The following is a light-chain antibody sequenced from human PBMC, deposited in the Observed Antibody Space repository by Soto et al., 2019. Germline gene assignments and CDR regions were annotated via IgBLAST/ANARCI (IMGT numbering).Light chain of an antibody. Sequence: DIQMTQSPSTVSASVGDRVTITCRASQGITTWLAWYQQKPGKAPRLLIYAASTLQSGIPSRFSGSGAGTDFTLTISSLQPEDFAIYYCQQTDNFPLTFGGGTKVEIK. V-gene: IGKV1-12*01. CDR3: QQTDNFPLT. J-gene: IGKJ4*01. CDR1: QGITTW. CDR2: AAS.